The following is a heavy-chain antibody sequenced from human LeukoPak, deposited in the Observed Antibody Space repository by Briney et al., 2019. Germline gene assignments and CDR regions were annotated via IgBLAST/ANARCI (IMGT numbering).Heavy chain of an antibody. D-gene: IGHD3-10*01. J-gene: IGHJ5*02. CDR3: TSNNYGSENWLDP. Sequence: GGSLRLSCAASGFTFSGSVIHWVRQASGKGLEWVGCIRTKANTYATVYAASVKGRFTISRDDSNNTAYLQMNSLRNEDTAVYYCTSNNYGSENWLDPWGQGTLVTVSS. CDR1: GFTFSGSV. V-gene: IGHV3-73*01. CDR2: IRTKANTYAT.